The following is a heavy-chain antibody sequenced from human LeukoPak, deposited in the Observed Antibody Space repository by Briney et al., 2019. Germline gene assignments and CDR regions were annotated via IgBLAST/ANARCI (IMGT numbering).Heavy chain of an antibody. CDR2: ISSSSSTI. J-gene: IGHJ4*02. CDR3: ARDTARGYDFWSGYYTVDY. D-gene: IGHD3-3*01. Sequence: GSLRLSCAASGFTFSSYSMNWVRQAPGKGLEWVSYISSSSSTIYYADSVKGRFTISRDNAKNSLYLQMNSLRAEDTAVYYCARDTARGYDFWSGYYTVDYWGQGTLVTVSS. V-gene: IGHV3-48*01. CDR1: GFTFSSYS.